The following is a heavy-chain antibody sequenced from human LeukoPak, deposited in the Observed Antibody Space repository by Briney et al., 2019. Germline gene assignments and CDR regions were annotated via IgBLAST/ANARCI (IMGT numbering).Heavy chain of an antibody. CDR1: GFTFSSYW. V-gene: IGHV3-74*01. CDR3: ARDGYSSSLNY. CDR2: ISGDGSIT. J-gene: IGHJ4*02. Sequence: PGGSLRLSCAASGFTFSSYWMHWVRQAPGMGLVWVSRISGDGSITWYADSVKGRFTISRDIAKNTLYLQMNSLRAEDTAVYYCARDGYSSSLNYWGQGTLVTASS. D-gene: IGHD6-13*01.